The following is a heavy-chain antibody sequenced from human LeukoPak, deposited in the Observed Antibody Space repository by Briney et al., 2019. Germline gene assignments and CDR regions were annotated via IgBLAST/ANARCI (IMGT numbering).Heavy chain of an antibody. Sequence: PGGSLRLSCVASGFTISGHAMSWVRQAPGKGLEWVSAISGSGGSTYYADSVKGRFTISRDNSKNTLYLQMNSLRAEDTAVYYCAREAERYYYDSSGYAYYFDYWGQGTLVTVSS. CDR2: ISGSGGST. V-gene: IGHV3-23*01. D-gene: IGHD3-22*01. CDR3: AREAERYYYDSSGYAYYFDY. CDR1: GFTISGHA. J-gene: IGHJ4*02.